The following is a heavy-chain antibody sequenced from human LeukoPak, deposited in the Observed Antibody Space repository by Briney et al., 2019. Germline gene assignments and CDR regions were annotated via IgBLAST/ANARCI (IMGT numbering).Heavy chain of an antibody. Sequence: PGGSLRLSCAASGFTFRSHSMNWVRQAPGKGLEWVSSISSSSTNIYYADSVKGRFTISRDNAKNALYLQMNSLRDDDTAVYYCARESAEHNDASDIWGQGTMVTVSS. J-gene: IGHJ3*02. CDR1: GFTFRSHS. CDR2: ISSSSTNI. V-gene: IGHV3-48*02. D-gene: IGHD1-14*01. CDR3: ARESAEHNDASDI.